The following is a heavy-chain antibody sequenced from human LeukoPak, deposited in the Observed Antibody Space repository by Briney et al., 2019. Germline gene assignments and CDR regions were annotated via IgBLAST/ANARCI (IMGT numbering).Heavy chain of an antibody. CDR1: GGSISSY. CDR3: ARDKWEPRYAFDI. V-gene: IGHV4-59*12. J-gene: IGHJ3*02. CDR2: IYYSGST. Sequence: PSETLSLTCTVSGGSISSYWSWIRQRPRKGLEWIGYIYYSGSTNYNPSLKSRVTISVDKSKTQFSLKLSSVTAADTAVYYCARDKWEPRYAFDIWGQGTTVTVSS. D-gene: IGHD1-26*01.